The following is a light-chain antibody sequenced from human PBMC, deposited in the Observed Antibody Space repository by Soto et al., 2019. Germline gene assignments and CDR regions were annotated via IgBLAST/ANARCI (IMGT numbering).Light chain of an antibody. CDR1: QSVSNS. J-gene: IGKJ2*01. V-gene: IGKV3-15*01. CDR2: GAS. Sequence: EIVMTQSPATLSVSPGERATLSCRASQSVSNSLAWYQQKPGQAPRLLIYGASNMATGVPARFSGGGSGTEFTLTISSLQSEDFALYFCQQYNNWPPVYTFGQGTKLVIK. CDR3: QQYNNWPPVYT.